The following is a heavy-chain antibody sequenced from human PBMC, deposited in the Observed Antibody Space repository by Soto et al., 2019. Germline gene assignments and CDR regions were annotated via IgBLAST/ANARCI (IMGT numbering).Heavy chain of an antibody. CDR2: ISGSGGST. J-gene: IGHJ5*02. CDR3: AKDHKALTTVTTFGWFDP. D-gene: IGHD4-4*01. Sequence: PGGSLRLSCAASGFTFSSYAMSWVRQAPGKGLEWVSAISGSGGSTYYADSVKGQFTISRDNSKNTLYLQMNSLRAEDTAIYYCAKDHKALTTVTTFGWFDPWGQGTLVTVSS. CDR1: GFTFSSYA. V-gene: IGHV3-23*01.